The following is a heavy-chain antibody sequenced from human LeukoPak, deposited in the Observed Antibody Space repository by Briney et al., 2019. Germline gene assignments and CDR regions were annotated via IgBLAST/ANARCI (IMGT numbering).Heavy chain of an antibody. Sequence: SETLSLTCTVSGGSVSSSSHYWGWIRQPPGKGQEWIGSIYYSGNTYYNPSLESRVTISVDTSKNQFSLKLRSVTAADTAVYYCARHRDRRYMDVWGKGTTVTVCS. V-gene: IGHV4-39*01. D-gene: IGHD2-15*01. J-gene: IGHJ6*03. CDR3: ARHRDRRYMDV. CDR1: GGSVSSSSHY. CDR2: IYYSGNT.